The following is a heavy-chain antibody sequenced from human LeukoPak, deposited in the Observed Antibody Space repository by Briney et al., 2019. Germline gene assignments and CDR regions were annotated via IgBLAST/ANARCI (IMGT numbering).Heavy chain of an antibody. J-gene: IGHJ4*02. CDR2: ISGSGGST. Sequence: GGSLRLSRAASGFTFSSYAMSWVRQAPGKGLEWVSAISGSGGSTYYADSVKGRFTISRDNSKNTLYLQMNSLRAEDTAVYYCAKEYTTYYYDSSGFDWDYWGQGTLVTVSS. V-gene: IGHV3-23*01. CDR1: GFTFSSYA. CDR3: AKEYTTYYYDSSGFDWDY. D-gene: IGHD3-22*01.